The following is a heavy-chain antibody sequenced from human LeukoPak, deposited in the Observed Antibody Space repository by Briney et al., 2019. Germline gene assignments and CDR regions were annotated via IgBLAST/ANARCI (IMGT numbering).Heavy chain of an antibody. Sequence: PGGSLRLSRAASGFTFRSYWMHWVRQVPGRGLVWVSRISSDGSTTNYADSVKGRFTISRDNAKNTLYLQMNSLRAEDTAVYYCARDDSSGYRCDNWGQGILVTVSS. CDR1: GFTFRSYW. D-gene: IGHD3-22*01. CDR3: ARDDSSGYRCDN. J-gene: IGHJ4*02. CDR2: ISSDGSTT. V-gene: IGHV3-74*01.